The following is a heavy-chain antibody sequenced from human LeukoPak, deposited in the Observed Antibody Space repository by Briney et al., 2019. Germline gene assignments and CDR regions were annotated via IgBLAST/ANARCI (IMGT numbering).Heavy chain of an antibody. D-gene: IGHD4-17*01. CDR3: ASRSFGDYGLDY. Sequence: SETLSLTCAVYGGSFSGYYWSWIRQPPGKGLEWIGEINHSGSTNYNPSLKSRVTIPVDTSKNQFSLKLSSVTAADTAVYYCASRSFGDYGLDYWGQGTLVTVSS. CDR2: INHSGST. CDR1: GGSFSGYY. V-gene: IGHV4-34*01. J-gene: IGHJ4*02.